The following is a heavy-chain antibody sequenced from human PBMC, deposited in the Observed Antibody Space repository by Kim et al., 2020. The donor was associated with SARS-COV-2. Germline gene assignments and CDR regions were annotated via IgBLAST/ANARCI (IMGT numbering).Heavy chain of an antibody. J-gene: IGHJ4*02. CDR1: SGSISSSSYY. CDR2: IYYSGST. CDR3: ARHNREWLVLLPYYFDY. Sequence: SETLSLTCTVCSGSISSSSYYWGWIRQPPGKGLEWIGSIYYSGSTYYNPSLKSRVTISVDTSKNQFSLKLSSVTAADTAVYYCARHNREWLVLLPYYFDYWGQGTLVTVSS. V-gene: IGHV4-39*01. D-gene: IGHD6-19*01.